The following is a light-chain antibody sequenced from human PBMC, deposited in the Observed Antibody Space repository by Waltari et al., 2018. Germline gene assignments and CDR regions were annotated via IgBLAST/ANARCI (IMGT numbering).Light chain of an antibody. CDR3: QQYGDWPVT. Sequence: EIVMTQSPATLSLSPGERATLSCRASQSVSSNLAWYQQKPGQGPRLVMYGASTRATGIPARFSGSASGTDFTLTISSLQSEDFALYYCQQYGDWPVTFGGGTKVEIK. CDR1: QSVSSN. J-gene: IGKJ4*01. V-gene: IGKV3-15*01. CDR2: GAS.